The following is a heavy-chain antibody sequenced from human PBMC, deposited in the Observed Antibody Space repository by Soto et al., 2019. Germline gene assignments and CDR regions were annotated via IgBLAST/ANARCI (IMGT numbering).Heavy chain of an antibody. Sequence: QVQLQQSGPGLVQPSQTLSLTCAISGDSVSSTSAAWSWIRQSPSRGLEWLGRTYYRSKWYSDYAVSGKSRITINPGTSKNQFSLQLNSVTPEDTAVYYCARGSYYSGWVWGQGTLVTVSS. CDR2: TYYRSKWYS. CDR1: GDSVSSTSAA. V-gene: IGHV6-1*01. J-gene: IGHJ4*02. D-gene: IGHD6-19*01. CDR3: ARGSYYSGWV.